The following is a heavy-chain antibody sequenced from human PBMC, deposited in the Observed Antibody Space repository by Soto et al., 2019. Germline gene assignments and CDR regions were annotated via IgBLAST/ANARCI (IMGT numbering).Heavy chain of an antibody. CDR2: VCHSGST. CDR3: ARAHISSEGYYFDY. J-gene: IGHJ4*02. Sequence: LSLTCGVSGYSISSGYYWGWIRQPPGKGLEWIGSVCHSGSTYYNPSLKSRVTISVDTSKNQFSLKLSSVTAADTAVFYCARAHISSEGYYFDYWGQGTLVTVSS. D-gene: IGHD6-6*01. CDR1: GYSISSGYY. V-gene: IGHV4-38-2*01.